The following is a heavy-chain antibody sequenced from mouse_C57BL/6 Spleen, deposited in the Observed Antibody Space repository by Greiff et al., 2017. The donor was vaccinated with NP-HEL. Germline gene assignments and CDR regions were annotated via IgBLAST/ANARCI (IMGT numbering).Heavy chain of an antibody. D-gene: IGHD2-12*01. CDR2: IDPSDSET. V-gene: IGHV1-52*01. Sequence: VQLQQPGAELVRPGSSVKLSCKASGYTFTSYWMHWVKQRPIQGLEWIGNIDPSDSETHYNQKFKDKATLTVDKSSSTAYMQLSSLTSEDSAVYYCARSGRRGYAMDYWGQGTSVTVSS. J-gene: IGHJ4*01. CDR3: ARSGRRGYAMDY. CDR1: GYTFTSYW.